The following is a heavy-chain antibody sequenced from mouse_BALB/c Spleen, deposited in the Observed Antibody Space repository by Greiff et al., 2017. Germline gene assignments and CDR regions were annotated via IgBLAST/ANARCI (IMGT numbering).Heavy chain of an antibody. J-gene: IGHJ4*01. V-gene: IGHV3-2*02. CDR1: GYSITSDYA. D-gene: IGHD2-3*01. Sequence: EVKLMESGPGLVKPSQSLSLTCTVTGYSITSDYAWNWIRQFPGNKLEWMGYISYSGSTSYNPSLKSRISITRDTSKNQFFLQLNSVTTEDTATYYCAREGAFYDGYSYAMDYWGQGTSVTVSS. CDR2: ISYSGST. CDR3: AREGAFYDGYSYAMDY.